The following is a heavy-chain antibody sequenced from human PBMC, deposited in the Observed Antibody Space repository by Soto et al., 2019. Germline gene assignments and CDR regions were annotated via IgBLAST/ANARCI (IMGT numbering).Heavy chain of an antibody. V-gene: IGHV3-7*01. J-gene: IGHJ4*02. D-gene: IGHD6-6*01. CDR2: IKQDGSEK. CDR3: ARDGAARGFFLDY. CDR1: GFTFSKHW. Sequence: PGGSLRLSCAASGFTFSKHWMNWVRQAPGKGLEWVANIKQDGSEKYHGDSVKGRFTISRDNARNSLFLQMNSLRVEDTAVYYCARDGAARGFFLDYWGQGMLVTVSS.